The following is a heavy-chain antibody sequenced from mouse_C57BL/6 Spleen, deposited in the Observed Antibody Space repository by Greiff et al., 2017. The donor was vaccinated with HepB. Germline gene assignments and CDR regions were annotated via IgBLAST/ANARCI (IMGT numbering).Heavy chain of an antibody. CDR3: ARDGYAMDY. CDR2: INPNNGGT. J-gene: IGHJ4*01. V-gene: IGHV1-18*01. CDR1: GYTFTDYN. Sequence: VQLKESGPELVKPGASVKIPCKASGYTFTDYNMDWVKQSHGKSLEWIGDINPNNGGTIYNQKFKGKATLTVDKSSGTAYMELRSLTSEDTAVYYCARDGYAMDYWGQGTSVTVSS.